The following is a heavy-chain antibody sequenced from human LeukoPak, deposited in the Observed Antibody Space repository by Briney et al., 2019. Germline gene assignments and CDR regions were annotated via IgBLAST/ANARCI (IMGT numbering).Heavy chain of an antibody. D-gene: IGHD4-17*01. CDR1: GGTFSSYA. CDR2: IIPIFGTA. CDR3: ASGIYGDYYYGMDV. Sequence: RASVKVSCKASGGTFSSYAISWVRQAPGQGLEWMGGIIPIFGTANYAQKFRGRVTITADESTSTAYMELSSLRSEDTAVYYCASGIYGDYYYGMDVWGQGTTVTVSS. V-gene: IGHV1-69*13. J-gene: IGHJ6*02.